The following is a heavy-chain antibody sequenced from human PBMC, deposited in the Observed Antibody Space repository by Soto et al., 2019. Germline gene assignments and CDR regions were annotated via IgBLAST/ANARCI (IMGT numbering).Heavy chain of an antibody. J-gene: IGHJ6*02. Sequence: ASVKVSCKAAGYTFTSYFITWVRQAPGQGLEWMGWISAYNGNTNYAQMLQGRVTMTTDTSTATAYMEMRSLGSDDTAIYYCASQNYYSGMDVWGQGTTVTVSS. CDR1: GYTFTSYF. CDR3: ASQNYYSGMDV. CDR2: ISAYNGNT. V-gene: IGHV1-18*01.